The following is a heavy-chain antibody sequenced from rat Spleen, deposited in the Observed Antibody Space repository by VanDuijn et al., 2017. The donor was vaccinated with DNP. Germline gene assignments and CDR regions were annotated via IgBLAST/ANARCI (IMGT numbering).Heavy chain of an antibody. CDR3: ATFLTTDYYYLYAMDA. CDR2: LSTGGDKS. Sequence: EVQLVESGGGLVQPGRSLKLSCAASGFTFSNYAMAWVRQAPTKGLEWVASLSTGGDKSAYRDSVKGRFIIFRDDAKNTQYLQMDSLRSEDTATYYCATFLTTDYYYLYAMDAWGQGTSVTVSS. V-gene: IGHV5S13*01. J-gene: IGHJ4*01. D-gene: IGHD1-6*01. CDR1: GFTFSNYA.